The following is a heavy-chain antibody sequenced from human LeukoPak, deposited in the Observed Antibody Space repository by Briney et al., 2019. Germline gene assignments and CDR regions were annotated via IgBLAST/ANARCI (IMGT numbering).Heavy chain of an antibody. CDR3: ARSPTHYDILTGYYPGALDY. D-gene: IGHD3-9*01. J-gene: IGHJ4*02. V-gene: IGHV3-48*04. CDR1: GFTFSSYS. CDR2: ISSSSSTI. Sequence: GGSLRLPCAASGFTFSSYSMNWVRQAPGKGLEWVSYISSSSSTIYYADSVKGRFTISRDNAKNSLYLQMYSLRAEDTAVYYCARSPTHYDILTGYYPGALDYWGQGTLVTVSS.